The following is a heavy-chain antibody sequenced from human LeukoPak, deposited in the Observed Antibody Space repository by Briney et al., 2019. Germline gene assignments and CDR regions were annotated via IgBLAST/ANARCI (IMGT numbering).Heavy chain of an antibody. CDR2: IYYSGNT. CDR1: GGSISSYY. D-gene: IGHD5-24*01. J-gene: IGHJ4*02. V-gene: IGHV4-59*06. CDR3: AREGDGSAYFNY. Sequence: SETLSLTCTVSGGSISSYYWSWIRQHPGKGLEWIGYIYYSGNTYYNPSLKSRVTISIDTSKNRFSLKLNSVTAADTAVYYCAREGDGSAYFNYWGQGTLVTVSS.